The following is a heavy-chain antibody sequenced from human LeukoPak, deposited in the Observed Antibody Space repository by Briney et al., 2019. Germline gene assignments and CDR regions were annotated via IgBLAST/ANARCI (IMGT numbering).Heavy chain of an antibody. CDR2: ISSSSSYI. V-gene: IGHV3-21*01. CDR3: ARDVVVVVATDSNFNY. D-gene: IGHD2-15*01. J-gene: IGHJ4*02. Sequence: GGSLRLSCTASGFTFSSYSMNWVRQAPGKGLEWVSSISSSSSYIYYADSVKGRFTISRDNARNSLYLQMNSLRAEDTAVYYCARDVVVVVATDSNFNYWGQGTLVTVSS. CDR1: GFTFSSYS.